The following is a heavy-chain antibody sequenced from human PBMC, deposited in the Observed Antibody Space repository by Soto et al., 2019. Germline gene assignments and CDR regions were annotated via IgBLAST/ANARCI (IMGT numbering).Heavy chain of an antibody. D-gene: IGHD6-13*01. CDR1: GYTFTSYY. Sequence: ASVKVSCKASGYTFTSYYMHWLRQAPGQGLEWMGIINPSGGSTRYAQKFQGRVTMTRDTSTSTVYMELSSLRSEDTAVHYCARAAQSSSSPPPYGMDGWGQGTTVTVS. CDR2: INPSGGST. V-gene: IGHV1-46*01. J-gene: IGHJ6*02. CDR3: ARAAQSSSSPPPYGMDG.